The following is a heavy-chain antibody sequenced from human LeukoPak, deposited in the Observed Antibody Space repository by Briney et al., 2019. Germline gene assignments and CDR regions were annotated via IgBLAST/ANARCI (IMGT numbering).Heavy chain of an antibody. CDR2: ISAYNGNT. CDR1: GYTFISYG. V-gene: IGHV1-18*01. CDR3: ARDRQTYSYGSRDAFHI. D-gene: IGHD5-18*01. J-gene: IGHJ3*02. Sequence: GASVKVSCKASGYTFISYGISWVRQAPGQGLEWMGWISAYNGNTNYAQKVQGRVTMTTDTSTSTAYMELRSLRSDDTAMYYCARDRQTYSYGSRDAFHIWGQGTMVTVSS.